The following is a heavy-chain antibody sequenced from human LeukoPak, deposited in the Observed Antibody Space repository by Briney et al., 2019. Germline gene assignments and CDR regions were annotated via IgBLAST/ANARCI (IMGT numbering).Heavy chain of an antibody. CDR3: ARAGGVDTAMDANFDY. V-gene: IGHV4-59*01. J-gene: IGHJ4*02. CDR1: GGSISSYY. CDR2: IYYNGGT. D-gene: IGHD5-18*01. Sequence: KPSETLSLTCTVSGGSISSYYWSWLRQPPGKGLEWIGYIYYNGGTNYNPSLRSRVTISVVTSKNHFSLRLSSVTAADTAMYYCARAGGVDTAMDANFDYWGQGTLVTVSS.